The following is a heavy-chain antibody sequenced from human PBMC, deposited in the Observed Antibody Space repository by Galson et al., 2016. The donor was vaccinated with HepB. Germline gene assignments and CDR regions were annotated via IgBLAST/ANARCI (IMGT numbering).Heavy chain of an antibody. CDR1: GFTFSRYW. V-gene: IGHV3-74*01. D-gene: IGHD3-10*01. CDR2: TNSDGGDA. CDR3: TKGLPYGTTWVGAFDY. Sequence: SLRLSCAVSGFTFSRYWMHWVRQTPEKGLEWVGRTNSDGGDARYADSAKGRFTISRDNAKNSLYLQMNSLRPDDTAFYYCTKGLPYGTTWVGAFDYWGQGVLVTVSS. J-gene: IGHJ4*02.